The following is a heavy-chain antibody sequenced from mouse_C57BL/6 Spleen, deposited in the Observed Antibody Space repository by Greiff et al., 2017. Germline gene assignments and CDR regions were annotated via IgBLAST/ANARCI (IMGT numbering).Heavy chain of an antibody. V-gene: IGHV1-82*01. CDR2: FYPGDGDT. CDR3: ARADYYGSSYNYFDY. J-gene: IGHJ2*01. D-gene: IGHD1-1*01. Sequence: VQLQQSGPELVKPGASVKISCKASGYAFSSSWMNWVKQRPGKGLEWIGRFYPGDGDTNYNGKFKGKATLTADKSSSTAYMQLSSLTSEDSAVYFCARADYYGSSYNYFDYWGQGTTLTVSS. CDR1: GYAFSSSW.